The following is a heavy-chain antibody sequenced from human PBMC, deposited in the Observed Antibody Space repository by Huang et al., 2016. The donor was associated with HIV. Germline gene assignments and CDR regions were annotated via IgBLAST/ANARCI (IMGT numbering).Heavy chain of an antibody. Sequence: QVQLVPSGAEVTKPVSSVKVSCKASGGAFVRYSFSWVRPAPGQGLEWMGGRIPIVNTTNDEQRFKGRGTITADESATTVYMDLSSLRFDDTAVYYCARTSNWKAEYFRYWGQGTLVTVSS. J-gene: IGHJ1*01. CDR2: RIPIVNTT. V-gene: IGHV1-69*13. D-gene: IGHD1-20*01. CDR1: GGAFVRYS. CDR3: ARTSNWKAEYFRY.